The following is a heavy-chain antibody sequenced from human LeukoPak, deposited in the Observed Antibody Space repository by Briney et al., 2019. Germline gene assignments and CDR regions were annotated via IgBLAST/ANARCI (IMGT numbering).Heavy chain of an antibody. V-gene: IGHV3-30-3*01. CDR1: GFTFSSYA. CDR2: ISYDGSNK. D-gene: IGHD4-17*01. J-gene: IGHJ4*02. Sequence: QTGGSLRLSCAASGFTFSSYAMHWVRQAPGKGLEWVAVISYDGSNKYYADSVKGRFTISRDNSKNTLYLQMNSLRAEDTAVYYCARAYQVLPMTTHFSVLDYWGQGTLVTVSS. CDR3: ARAYQVLPMTTHFSVLDY.